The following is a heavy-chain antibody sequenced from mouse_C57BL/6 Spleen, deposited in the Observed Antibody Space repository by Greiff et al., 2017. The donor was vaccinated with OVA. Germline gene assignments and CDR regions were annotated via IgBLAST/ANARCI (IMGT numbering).Heavy chain of an antibody. V-gene: IGHV2-3*01. Sequence: VQLVESGPGLVAPSQSLSITCTVSGFSLTSYGVSWVRQPPGQGLEWLGAIWGGGSTNYHSALIYILSISKDNSKRQVFLKLNSLQTDDTATYYCAKDYSNSMDYWGQGTSVTVSS. CDR3: AKDYSNSMDY. CDR1: GFSLTSYG. J-gene: IGHJ4*01. CDR2: IWGGGST. D-gene: IGHD2-5*01.